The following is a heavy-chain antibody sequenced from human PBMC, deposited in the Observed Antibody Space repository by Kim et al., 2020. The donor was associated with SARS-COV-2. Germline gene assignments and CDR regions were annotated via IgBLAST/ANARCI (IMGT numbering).Heavy chain of an antibody. CDR1: GFTFSSYA. V-gene: IGHV3-23*01. CDR2: ISGSGGST. J-gene: IGHJ3*02. D-gene: IGHD2-2*01. CDR3: AKDMGYCSSTSCPDDAFDI. Sequence: GGSLRLSCAASGFTFSSYAMSWVRQAPGKGLEWVSAISGSGGSTYYADSVKGRFTISRDNSKNTLYLQMNSLRAEDTDVYYCAKDMGYCSSTSCPDDAFDICGQGTMVTVSS.